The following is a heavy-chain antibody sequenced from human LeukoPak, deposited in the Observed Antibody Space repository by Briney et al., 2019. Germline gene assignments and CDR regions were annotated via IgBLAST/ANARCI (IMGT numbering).Heavy chain of an antibody. CDR3: ARGGYTTCFDP. CDR2: IRSNGTDT. Sequence: GGSLRLSCAASGFTFSEYSMSWVRQAPGKGLEWVSNIRSNGTDTYYTDSVKGRFTISRDNSKNTLYLEMNSPRAEDTAVYYCARGGYTTCFDPWGQGTLVTVSS. V-gene: IGHV3-23*01. CDR1: GFTFSEYS. D-gene: IGHD2-15*01. J-gene: IGHJ5*02.